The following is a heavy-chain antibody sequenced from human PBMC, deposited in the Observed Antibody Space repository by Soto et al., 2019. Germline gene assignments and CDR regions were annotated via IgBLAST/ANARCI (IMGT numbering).Heavy chain of an antibody. CDR2: VSGSGGST. CDR1: GFTSSSYA. J-gene: IGHJ4*02. Sequence: EVQLLESGGGLVQPGGSLRLSCAASGFTSSSYAMRWVRQAPGKGLEWVSAVSGSGGSTYYADSVKGRFTISRDNSKNTLYLQMNILRAEDTAVYYCARRGPGTYFDYWGQGTLVTVSS. D-gene: IGHD6-13*01. CDR3: ARRGPGTYFDY. V-gene: IGHV3-23*01.